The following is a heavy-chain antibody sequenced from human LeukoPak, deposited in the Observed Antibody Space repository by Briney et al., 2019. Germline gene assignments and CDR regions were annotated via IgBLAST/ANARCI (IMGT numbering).Heavy chain of an antibody. V-gene: IGHV3-9*03. Sequence: PGRSLRLSCAASGFSFDDYSMRWVRQVSGKGLEWVSGINWNGGKIGYADSVKGRFTISRDNDNNSLYLQMNSTRTEDMALYYCTKGVAGSIAADGTSFDYWGQGGLLTVSS. D-gene: IGHD6-13*01. CDR2: INWNGGKI. J-gene: IGHJ4*02. CDR3: TKGVAGSIAADGTSFDY. CDR1: GFSFDDYS.